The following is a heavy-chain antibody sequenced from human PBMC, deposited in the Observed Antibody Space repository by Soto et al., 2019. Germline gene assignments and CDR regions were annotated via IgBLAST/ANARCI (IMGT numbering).Heavy chain of an antibody. V-gene: IGHV1-8*01. CDR2: INPDSDNT. J-gene: IGHJ6*02. CDR3: ARGRRYCTTTSCYPPALFPYGMDV. Sequence: ASVKVSCKTSGYTFTNYDINWVRRAAGQGLEWMGWINPDSDNTGYAQKFQGRVTMTRGTSISTAYMELNSLRSEDTAVYYCARGRRYCTTTSCYPPALFPYGMDVWGQGTTVTVSS. CDR1: GYTFTNYD. D-gene: IGHD2-2*01.